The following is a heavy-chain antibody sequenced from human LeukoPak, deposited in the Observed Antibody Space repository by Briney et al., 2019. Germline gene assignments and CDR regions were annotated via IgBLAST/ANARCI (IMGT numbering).Heavy chain of an antibody. D-gene: IGHD3-16*01. CDR2: IYYSGST. CDR1: GGSISSYY. Sequence: PSETLSLTCTVSGGSISSYYWSWIRQPPGKGLEWIGYIYYSGSTNYNPSLKSRVTISVDTSKNQFSLKLSSVTAAGTAVYYCARDVGQYRNYYMDVWGKGTTVTISS. J-gene: IGHJ6*03. V-gene: IGHV4-59*01. CDR3: ARDVGQYRNYYMDV.